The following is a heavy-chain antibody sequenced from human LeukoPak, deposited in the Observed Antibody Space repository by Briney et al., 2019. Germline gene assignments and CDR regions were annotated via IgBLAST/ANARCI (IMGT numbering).Heavy chain of an antibody. V-gene: IGHV1-69*04. CDR2: IIPILGIA. CDR3: ARDRNSYGPTFDY. J-gene: IGHJ4*02. D-gene: IGHD5-18*01. CDR1: GGTFSSYA. Sequence: SVKVSCKASGGTFSSYAISWVRQAPGQGLEWMGRIIPILGIANYAQKFQGRVTITADKSTSTAYMELSSLRSEDTAVHYCARDRNSYGPTFDYWGQGTLVTVSS.